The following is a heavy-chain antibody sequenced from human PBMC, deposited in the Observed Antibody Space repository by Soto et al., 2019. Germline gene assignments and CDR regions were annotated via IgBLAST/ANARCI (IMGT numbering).Heavy chain of an antibody. CDR3: AREEAAALPPNDAFDI. D-gene: IGHD6-13*01. CDR1: VFTFSSYG. V-gene: IGHV3-33*01. CDR2: IWYDGSNK. Sequence: PGGSLRLSCAASVFTFSSYGMHWVRQAPGKGLEWVAVIWYDGSNKYYADSVKGRFTISRDNSKNTLYLQMNSLRAEDTAVYYCAREEAAALPPNDAFDIWGQGTMVTVSS. J-gene: IGHJ3*02.